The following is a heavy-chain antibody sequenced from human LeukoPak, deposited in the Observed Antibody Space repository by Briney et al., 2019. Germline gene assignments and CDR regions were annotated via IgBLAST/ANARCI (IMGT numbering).Heavy chain of an antibody. Sequence: SVKVSYKASGGTFSSYAISWVRQAPGQGLEWMGGIIPIFGTANYAQKFQGRVTITTDESTSTAYMELSSLRSEDTAVYYCARENVLVGATPRSRWFDPWGQGTLVTVSS. D-gene: IGHD1-26*01. CDR1: GGTFSSYA. CDR3: ARENVLVGATPRSRWFDP. J-gene: IGHJ5*02. CDR2: IIPIFGTA. V-gene: IGHV1-69*05.